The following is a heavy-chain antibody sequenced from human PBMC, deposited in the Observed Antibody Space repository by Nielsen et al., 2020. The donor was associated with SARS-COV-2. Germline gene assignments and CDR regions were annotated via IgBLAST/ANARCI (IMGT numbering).Heavy chain of an antibody. V-gene: IGHV1-69*13. J-gene: IGHJ6*02. CDR3: ASRYCSSTSCYYYYYYGMDV. D-gene: IGHD2-2*01. CDR2: IIPIFGTA. Sequence: SVKVSCKASGGTFSSYAISWVRQAPGQGLEWMGGIIPIFGTANYAQKFQGRVTITADESTSTAYMELSSLRSEDTAVYYCASRYCSSTSCYYYYYYGMDVWGQGTTVTVSS. CDR1: GGTFSSYA.